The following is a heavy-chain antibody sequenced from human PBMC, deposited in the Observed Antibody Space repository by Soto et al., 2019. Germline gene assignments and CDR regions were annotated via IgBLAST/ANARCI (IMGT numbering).Heavy chain of an antibody. Sequence: SETLSLTCTVSGGSISSYYWSWIRQPPGKGLEWIGYIYYSGSTNYNPPLKSRVTISVDTSKNQFSLKLSSVTAADTAVYYCARHLAVAGNPIDYWGQGTLVTVSS. D-gene: IGHD6-19*01. CDR2: IYYSGST. CDR1: GGSISSYY. CDR3: ARHLAVAGNPIDY. V-gene: IGHV4-59*01. J-gene: IGHJ4*02.